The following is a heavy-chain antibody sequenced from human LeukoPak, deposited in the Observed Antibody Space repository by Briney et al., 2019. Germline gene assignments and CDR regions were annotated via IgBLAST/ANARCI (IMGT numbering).Heavy chain of an antibody. J-gene: IGHJ3*02. D-gene: IGHD5-12*01. Sequence: PGGSLRLSCAASGFTFSSYWMSWVRQAPGKGLDWVANIKQDGSEKYYVDSVKGRFTISRDNAKNSLYLQMNSLRAEDTAVYYCARIGLGGYDLYAFDIWGQGTMVTVSS. CDR3: ARIGLGGYDLYAFDI. CDR1: GFTFSSYW. CDR2: IKQDGSEK. V-gene: IGHV3-7*01.